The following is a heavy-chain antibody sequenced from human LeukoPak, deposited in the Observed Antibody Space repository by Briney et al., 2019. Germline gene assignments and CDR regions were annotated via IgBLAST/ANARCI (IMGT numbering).Heavy chain of an antibody. CDR1: GGSFSGYY. CDR3: ARGKRGYSYGLDY. CDR2: INHSGST. D-gene: IGHD5-18*01. V-gene: IGHV4-34*01. Sequence: SETLSLTCAVYGGSFSGYYWSWIRQPPGKGLEWIGEINHSGSTNYNPSLKGRVTISVDTSKNQFSLKLSSVTAADTAVYYCARGKRGYSYGLDYWGQGTLVTVSS. J-gene: IGHJ4*02.